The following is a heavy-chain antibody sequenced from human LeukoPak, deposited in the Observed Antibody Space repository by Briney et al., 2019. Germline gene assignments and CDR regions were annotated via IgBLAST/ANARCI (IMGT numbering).Heavy chain of an antibody. J-gene: IGHJ4*02. CDR1: GFDLSSHS. CDR2: ISSSGSYK. Sequence: GGSLRLSCAASGFDLSSHSMHWIRQAPGKGLEWVSSISSSGSYKYYADSLKGRLTISRDNAGDSVFLLLQSLTVEDTAVYYCARGMIRGALWCVDFWGLGSLVTVSS. D-gene: IGHD4/OR15-4a*01. CDR3: ARGMIRGALWCVDF. V-gene: IGHV3-21*01.